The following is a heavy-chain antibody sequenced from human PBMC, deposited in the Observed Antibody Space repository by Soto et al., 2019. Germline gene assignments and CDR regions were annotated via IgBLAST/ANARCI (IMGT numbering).Heavy chain of an antibody. CDR3: ASGASRWYPYFFDS. D-gene: IGHD6-13*01. J-gene: IGHJ5*01. CDR1: EGTFNSYA. Sequence: QAQVVQSGAEVRKPGSSVKLSCKASEGTFNSYAIAWMRQAPGQGLEWMGGIIPYYNTLNYAQKLQDRVTITADDSTNTVYMELSSLRSDDTAVYFCASGASRWYPYFFDSWAQGTLVTVSS. CDR2: IIPYYNTL. V-gene: IGHV1-69*01.